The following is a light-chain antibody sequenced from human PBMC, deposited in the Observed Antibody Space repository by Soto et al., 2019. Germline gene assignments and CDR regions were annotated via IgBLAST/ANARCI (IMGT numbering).Light chain of an antibody. CDR1: KLGENF. V-gene: IGLV3-1*01. CDR3: QAWDNNTAV. CDR2: HDD. J-gene: IGLJ2*01. Sequence: SYELTQSPSVSVSPGQTASISCSGEKLGENFVCWYQQKPGQSPVVVIYHDDKRPSWIPERFSGSSSGNRATLTIAGTQALDEADYYCQAWDNNTAVFGGGTQLTVL.